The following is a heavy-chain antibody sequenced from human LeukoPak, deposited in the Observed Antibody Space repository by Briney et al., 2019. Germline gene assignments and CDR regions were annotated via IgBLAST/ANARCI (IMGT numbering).Heavy chain of an antibody. J-gene: IGHJ4*02. CDR2: ISSSGSTI. Sequence: PGGSLRLSCVASGFTFSSYEMNWVRQAPGKGLEWVSYISSSGSTIYYADSVKGRFTISRDNAKNSLYLQMNSLTAEDTAVYYCARSSYYDVAKGLCFDYWGQGTLVTVSS. CDR1: GFTFSSYE. CDR3: ARSSYYDVAKGLCFDY. D-gene: IGHD3-22*01. V-gene: IGHV3-48*03.